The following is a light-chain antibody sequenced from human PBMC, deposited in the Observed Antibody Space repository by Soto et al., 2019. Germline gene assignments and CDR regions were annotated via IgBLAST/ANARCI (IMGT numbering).Light chain of an antibody. J-gene: IGKJ2*01. V-gene: IGKV1-39*01. CDR3: PQSYSTPYS. Sequence: DIQMTQSPSSLSASLGDRVTITCRASQSISSYLNWYQQKPGKAPKLLIYAASSLQSGVPSRFSGSGSGTDFTLTISSLQPEDFATYYCPQSYSTPYSFGQGTNLEIK. CDR2: AAS. CDR1: QSISSY.